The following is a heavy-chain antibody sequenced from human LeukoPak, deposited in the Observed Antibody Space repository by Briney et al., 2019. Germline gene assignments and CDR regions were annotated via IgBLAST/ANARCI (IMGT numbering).Heavy chain of an antibody. D-gene: IGHD5-18*01. V-gene: IGHV3-7*04. J-gene: IGHJ4*02. Sequence: PGGSLRLSCAASGFTFSIYWMSWVRQAPGKGLEWVANIKQDGSEKIYVDSVKGRFTISRDNAKNSLYLQMNSLRAEDTAVYYCARDHHPFTAWDQGTLVTVSS. CDR2: IKQDGSEK. CDR1: GFTFSIYW. CDR3: ARDHHPFTA.